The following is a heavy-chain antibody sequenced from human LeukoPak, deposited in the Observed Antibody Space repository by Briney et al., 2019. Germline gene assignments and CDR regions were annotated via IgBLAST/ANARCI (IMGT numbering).Heavy chain of an antibody. Sequence: PGGSLRLSCAASGFTFSNYEMNWVRQAPGKGLEWVSYISRSGSTIYYADSVKGRFTISGDNAKNSLYLQMNSLRAEDTAVYYCARDNIAVAVSFDYWGQGTLVTVSS. CDR2: ISRSGSTI. V-gene: IGHV3-48*03. J-gene: IGHJ4*02. D-gene: IGHD6-13*01. CDR1: GFTFSNYE. CDR3: ARDNIAVAVSFDY.